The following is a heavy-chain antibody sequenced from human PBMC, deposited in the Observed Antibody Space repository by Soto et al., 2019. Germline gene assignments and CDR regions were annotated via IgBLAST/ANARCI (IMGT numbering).Heavy chain of an antibody. CDR3: TTDGAPYCSGGSCYSRGYYYGMDV. Sequence: EVQLVESGGGLVKPGGSLRLSCAASGFTFSNAWMNWVRQAPGKGLEWVGRIKSKTDGGTTDYAAPVKGRFTISREDSKNTLYLQMNSLKTEDTAVYYCTTDGAPYCSGGSCYSRGYYYGMDVWGQGTTVTVSS. D-gene: IGHD2-15*01. CDR2: IKSKTDGGTT. J-gene: IGHJ6*02. CDR1: GFTFSNAW. V-gene: IGHV3-15*07.